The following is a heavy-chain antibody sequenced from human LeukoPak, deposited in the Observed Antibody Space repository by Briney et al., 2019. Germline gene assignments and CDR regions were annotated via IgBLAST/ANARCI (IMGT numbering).Heavy chain of an antibody. V-gene: IGHV3-53*01. CDR1: GFTVSSNY. J-gene: IGHJ4*02. CDR2: IYSGGST. D-gene: IGHD3-22*01. Sequence: GGSLRLSCAASGFTVSSNYMSWVRQAPGKRLEWVSVIYSGGSTYYADSVKGRFTISRDNSKNTLYLQMNSLRAEDTAVYYCARAYDSSGYPDWGQGTLVTVSS. CDR3: ARAYDSSGYPD.